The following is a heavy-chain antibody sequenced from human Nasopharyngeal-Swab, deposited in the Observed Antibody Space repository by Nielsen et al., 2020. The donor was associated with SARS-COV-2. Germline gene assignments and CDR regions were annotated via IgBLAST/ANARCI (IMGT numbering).Heavy chain of an antibody. V-gene: IGHV4-30-4*08. CDR2: IYYSGST. Sequence: SETLSLTCTVSGGSISSGDYYWSWIRQPPGKGLEWIGYIYYSGSTYYNPSLKSRVTISVDTSKNQFSLKLSSVTAADTAVYYCAGTDGYSYGYYFDYWGQGTLVTVSS. J-gene: IGHJ4*02. CDR1: GGSISSGDYY. D-gene: IGHD5-18*01. CDR3: AGTDGYSYGYYFDY.